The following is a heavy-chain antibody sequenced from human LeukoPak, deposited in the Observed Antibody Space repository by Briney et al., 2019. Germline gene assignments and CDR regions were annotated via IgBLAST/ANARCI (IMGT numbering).Heavy chain of an antibody. CDR2: ISNRDGST. CDR3: ARGGSYSCLDY. Sequence: PGGSLRLSCAASGFTFSDDYMTWIWQAPGKGLEWVSYISNRDGSTYYADFVRGRFTISRDNAKKSLYLQMNSLRVEDTAVYYCARGGSYSCLDYWGQGTLVTVSS. CDR1: GFTFSDDY. V-gene: IGHV3-11*04. J-gene: IGHJ4*02. D-gene: IGHD3-10*01.